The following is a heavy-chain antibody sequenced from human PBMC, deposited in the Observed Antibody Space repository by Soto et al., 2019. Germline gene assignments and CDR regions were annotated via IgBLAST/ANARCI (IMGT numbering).Heavy chain of an antibody. V-gene: IGHV3-48*01. CDR3: AKDLYSNYGDAFDI. D-gene: IGHD4-4*01. CDR2: ISSSSSTI. J-gene: IGHJ3*02. CDR1: GFTFSSYS. Sequence: PGGSLRLSCAASGFTFSSYSMNWVRQAPGKGLEWVSYISSSSSTIYYADSVKGRFTISRDNAKNSLYLQMSSLRAEDTALYYCAKDLYSNYGDAFDIWGQGTMVTVSS.